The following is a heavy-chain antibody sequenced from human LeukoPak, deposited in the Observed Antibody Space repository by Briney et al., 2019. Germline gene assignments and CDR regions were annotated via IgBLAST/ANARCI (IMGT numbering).Heavy chain of an antibody. D-gene: IGHD5-18*01. Sequence: GGSLRLSWAASGFTFSSYWMHWVRQAPEKGLVWVSRINSDGSSTSYADSVKGRFTISRDNAKNTLYLQMNSLRAEDTAVYYCARVDTAMVGYFQHWGQGTLVTVSS. CDR1: GFTFSSYW. V-gene: IGHV3-74*01. J-gene: IGHJ1*01. CDR3: ARVDTAMVGYFQH. CDR2: INSDGSST.